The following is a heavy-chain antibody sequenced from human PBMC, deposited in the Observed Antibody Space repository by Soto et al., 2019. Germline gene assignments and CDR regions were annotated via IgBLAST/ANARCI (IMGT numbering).Heavy chain of an antibody. CDR2: INYSGNI. V-gene: IGHV4-34*01. CDR3: ASGGSSLNFHS. D-gene: IGHD6-6*01. CDR1: GGSFSGYY. Sequence: SETLSLTCAVYGGSFSGYYWSWIRQPPGKGLEWIGGINYSGNINYNPSLQSRLTLFVDTSKNQFSLKLSSVTAADTAVYYCASGGSSLNFHSWGQGTLVTVSS. J-gene: IGHJ4*02.